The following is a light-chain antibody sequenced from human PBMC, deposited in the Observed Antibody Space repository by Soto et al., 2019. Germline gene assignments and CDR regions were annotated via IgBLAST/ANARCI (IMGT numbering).Light chain of an antibody. CDR1: SSDIGGYNY. J-gene: IGLJ2*01. V-gene: IGLV2-14*01. CDR2: DVS. CDR3: SSYTGSRIVV. Sequence: QSALTQPASVSGSPGQSITISCTGTSSDIGGYNYVSWYQQPPGKAPKLMIYDVSNRPSGVSNRFSGSKSGNTASLTISGLQAEDEADYYCSSYTGSRIVVFGGGTKLTVL.